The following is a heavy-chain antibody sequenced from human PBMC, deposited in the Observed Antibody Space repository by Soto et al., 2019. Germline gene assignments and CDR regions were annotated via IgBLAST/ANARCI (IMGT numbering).Heavy chain of an antibody. CDR1: GGSVSSGSYY. J-gene: IGHJ4*02. CDR2: IYYSGST. V-gene: IGHV4-61*01. Sequence: PSETLSLTCTVSGGSVSSGSYYWSWIRQPPGKGLEWIGYIYYSGSTNYNPSLKSRVTISVDTSKNQFSLKLSSVTAADTAVYYCARATQDPITMGYWGQGTLVTVSS. D-gene: IGHD3-10*01. CDR3: ARATQDPITMGY.